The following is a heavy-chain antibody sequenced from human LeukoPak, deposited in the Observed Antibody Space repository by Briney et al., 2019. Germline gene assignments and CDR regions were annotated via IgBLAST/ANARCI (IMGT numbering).Heavy chain of an antibody. J-gene: IGHJ4*02. CDR3: ARWYSNFAFDY. CDR1: GGSISSYY. D-gene: IGHD4-11*01. Sequence: SETLSLTCTVSGGSISSYYWSWVRQPPGKGLEWIGYIYYSGSTNYNPSLKSRVTISVDTSKHQFSLKLSSVTAADTAVYYCARWYSNFAFDYWGQGTLVTVSS. CDR2: IYYSGST. V-gene: IGHV4-59*01.